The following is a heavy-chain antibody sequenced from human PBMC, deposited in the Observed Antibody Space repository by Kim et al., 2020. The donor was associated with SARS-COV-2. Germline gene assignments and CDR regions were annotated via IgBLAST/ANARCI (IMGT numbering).Heavy chain of an antibody. CDR1: GFTFSNAW. V-gene: IGHV3-15*01. CDR3: TTYLTGCYKVVSREDG. D-gene: IGHD3-9*01. CDR2: IKSKTDGGTT. J-gene: IGHJ4*02. Sequence: GGSLRLSCAASGFTFSNAWMSWVRQAPGKGLEWVGRIKSKTDGGTTDYAAPVKGRFTISRDDSKNTLYLQMNSLKTVDTAVYYCTTYLTGCYKVVSREDGWGQGTLVTVSS.